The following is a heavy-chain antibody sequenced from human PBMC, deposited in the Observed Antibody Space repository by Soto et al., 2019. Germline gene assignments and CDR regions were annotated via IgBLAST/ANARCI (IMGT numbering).Heavy chain of an antibody. CDR2: MYYNGNI. D-gene: IGHD3-16*01. CDR1: GGSISNYY. CDR3: ASGGNWFAP. J-gene: IGHJ5*02. Sequence: SKTLALTCNVSGGSISNYYWTWVRQSPEKGLEWIGYMYYNGNINYNPSLKSRVTISIDTSKNQFSLTLKSVTAADTAVYYCASGGNWFAPWGQGVLVTVSA. V-gene: IGHV4-59*01.